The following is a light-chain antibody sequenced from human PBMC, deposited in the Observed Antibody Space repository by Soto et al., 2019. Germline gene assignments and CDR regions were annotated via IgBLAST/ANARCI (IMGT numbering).Light chain of an antibody. V-gene: IGKV1-33*01. Sequence: DIQMTQSPSSLSASVGDRVTITCQASQDISNYLNWYQQKPGKAPKLLIYDASNLETGVPSRFSESGSWIDCPFSISSLQPEDIATYYCQQYDNLPPFTFGPGTKVDIK. CDR2: DAS. J-gene: IGKJ3*01. CDR3: QQYDNLPPFT. CDR1: QDISNY.